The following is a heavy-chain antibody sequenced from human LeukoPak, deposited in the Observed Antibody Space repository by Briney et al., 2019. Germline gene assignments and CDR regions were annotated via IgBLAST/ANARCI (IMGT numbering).Heavy chain of an antibody. J-gene: IGHJ4*02. CDR3: AKDLTTGGRYFAQ. CDR2: ISWDGGST. Sequence: GGSLRLSCAASGFIFDDYAMHWVRQAPGKGLEWVSLISWDGGSTYYADSVMGRFTISRDNNKNSLYLQMKSLRGEDSAWYYCAKDLTTGGRYFAQWGQGTLVTVSS. D-gene: IGHD4-23*01. V-gene: IGHV3-43D*03. CDR1: GFIFDDYA.